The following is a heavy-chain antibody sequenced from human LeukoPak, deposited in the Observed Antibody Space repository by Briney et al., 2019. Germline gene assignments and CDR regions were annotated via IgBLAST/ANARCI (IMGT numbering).Heavy chain of an antibody. V-gene: IGHV4-59*01. CDR2: IYYSGST. CDR1: GGSISSYY. D-gene: IGHD3-10*01. J-gene: IGHJ5*02. Sequence: SETLSLTCTVSGGSISSYYWSWIRQPPGKGLKWIGYIYYSGSTNYNPSLKSRVTISVDTSKNQFSLKLSSVTAADTAVYYCARDLGFGELLGWFDPWGQGTLVAVSS. CDR3: ARDLGFGELLGWFDP.